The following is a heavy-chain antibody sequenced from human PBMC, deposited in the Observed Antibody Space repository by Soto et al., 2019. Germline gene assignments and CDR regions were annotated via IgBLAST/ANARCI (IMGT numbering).Heavy chain of an antibody. CDR3: ARDWGYYYYYGMDV. CDR2: ISSSSSYI. CDR1: GFTFSSYS. Sequence: EVQLVESGGGLVKPGGSLRLSCAASGFTFSSYSMNWVRQAPGKGLEWVSSISSSSSYIYYADSVKGRFTISRDNAKHSLYLQKNSLRAEDTAVYYCARDWGYYYYYGMDVWGQGTTVTVSS. V-gene: IGHV3-21*06. D-gene: IGHD3-16*01. J-gene: IGHJ6*02.